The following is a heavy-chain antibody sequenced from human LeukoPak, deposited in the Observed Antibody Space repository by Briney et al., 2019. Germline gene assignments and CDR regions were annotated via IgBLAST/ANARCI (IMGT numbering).Heavy chain of an antibody. V-gene: IGHV1-69*05. CDR2: IIPIFGTA. Sequence: SVKVSCKASGGTFSSYAISWVRQAPGQGLEWMGRIIPIFGTANYAQKFQGRVTITTDESTSTAYMELSSLRSEDTAVYYCARFDLRFLEWLYPPPDQGVDYWGQGTLVTVSS. CDR3: ARFDLRFLEWLYPPPDQGVDY. D-gene: IGHD3-3*01. CDR1: GGTFSSYA. J-gene: IGHJ4*02.